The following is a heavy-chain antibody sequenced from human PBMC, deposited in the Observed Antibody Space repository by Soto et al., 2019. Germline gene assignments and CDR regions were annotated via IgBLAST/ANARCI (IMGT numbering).Heavy chain of an antibody. V-gene: IGHV3-66*01. CDR2: IYTAGNT. Sequence: EVHLVESGGGLVQPGGSLSLSCAASGFTVSSAYMAWVRQAPGKGLEWVSSIYTAGNTYYADSVKGRVTISRDGSENTLYLQLNSMRAEDTAVDYCARGGGWENRRLCFDCWGRGTLVTVSS. CDR3: ARGGGWENRRLCFDC. J-gene: IGHJ4*02. CDR1: GFTVSSAY. D-gene: IGHD1-26*01.